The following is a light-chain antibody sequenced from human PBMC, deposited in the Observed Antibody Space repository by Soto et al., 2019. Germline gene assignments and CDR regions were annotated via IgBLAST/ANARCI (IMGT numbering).Light chain of an antibody. Sequence: ESLLTQSPGTLSLSPGERATLSCRASQSVFSSYLAWYQQRLGQAPRLLIYGASSMATGIPDRFSGSGSGTDFTLTISRLEPEDFAVYFCQHYGTFGQGTKVDIK. CDR2: GAS. CDR3: QHYGT. V-gene: IGKV3-20*01. J-gene: IGKJ1*01. CDR1: QSVFSSY.